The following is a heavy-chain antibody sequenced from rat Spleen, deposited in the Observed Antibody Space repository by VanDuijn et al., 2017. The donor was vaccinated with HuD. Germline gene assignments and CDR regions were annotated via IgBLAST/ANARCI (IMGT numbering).Heavy chain of an antibody. V-gene: IGHV5-27*01. CDR3: SRGTYYRH. J-gene: IGHJ2*01. D-gene: IGHD1-9*01. Sequence: EVQLVESRGGLVQPGRSLKLSCAASGFTFSKYGMAWVRQAPTKGLEWVAYISYGGDSIYYRDPVKGRFTITIDNAKSTLYLQMDSLRSKDTATYYCSRGTYYRHWGQGVMVTVSS. CDR2: ISYGGDSI. CDR1: GFTFSKYG.